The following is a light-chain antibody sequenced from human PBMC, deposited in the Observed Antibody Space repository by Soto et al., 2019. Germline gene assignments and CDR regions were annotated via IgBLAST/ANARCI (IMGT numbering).Light chain of an antibody. CDR3: SSYTSSSTRGYA. CDR2: DVS. CDR1: SSDVGGYNY. J-gene: IGLJ1*01. V-gene: IGLV2-14*01. Sequence: QSVLTQPASVSGSPGQSITISCTGTSSDVGGYNYVSWYQQHPGKAPKLMIYDVSNRPSGVSNRFSGSKSGNTASLTISGLQAEDEADYSCSSYTSSSTRGYAFVPGTKVTVL.